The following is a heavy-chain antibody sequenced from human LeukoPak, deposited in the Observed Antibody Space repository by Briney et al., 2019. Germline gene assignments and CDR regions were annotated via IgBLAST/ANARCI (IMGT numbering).Heavy chain of an antibody. Sequence: PGGSLRLSCAASGFTVSSNYMSWVRQAPGKGLEWVSVIYSGGSTYYADSVKGRFTVSRDNSKNTLYLQMKSLRDEDTAVYYCARGSDYNNWFDPWGQGTLVTVSS. CDR1: GFTVSSNY. J-gene: IGHJ5*02. CDR3: ARGSDYNNWFDP. CDR2: IYSGGST. V-gene: IGHV3-53*01. D-gene: IGHD4-11*01.